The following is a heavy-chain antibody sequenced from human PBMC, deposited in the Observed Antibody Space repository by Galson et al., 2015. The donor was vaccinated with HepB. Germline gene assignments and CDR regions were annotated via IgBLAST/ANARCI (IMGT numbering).Heavy chain of an antibody. V-gene: IGHV3-66*01. J-gene: IGHJ4*02. CDR3: ARLSIRTLAYFDY. Sequence: SLRLSCAASGFTVSSNYMSWVRQAPGKGLEWVSVIYSGGSTYYADSVKGRFTISRDNSKNTLYLQMNSLRAEDTAVYYCARLSIRTLAYFDYWGQGTLVTVSS. CDR2: IYSGGST. CDR1: GFTVSSNY. D-gene: IGHD3/OR15-3a*01.